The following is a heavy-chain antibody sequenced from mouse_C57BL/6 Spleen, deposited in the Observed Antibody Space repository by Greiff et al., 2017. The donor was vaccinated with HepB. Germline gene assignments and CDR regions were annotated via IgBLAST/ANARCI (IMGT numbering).Heavy chain of an antibody. CDR1: GFTFSDYG. CDR3: ARPYYSYWYFDV. Sequence: DVMLVESGGGLVKPGGSLKLSCAASGFTFSDYGMHWVRQAPEKGLEWVAYISSGSSTIYYADTVKGRFTISRDNAKNTLFLQMTSLRSEDTAMYYCARPYYSYWYFDVWGTGTTVTVSS. D-gene: IGHD2-12*01. J-gene: IGHJ1*03. V-gene: IGHV5-17*01. CDR2: ISSGSSTI.